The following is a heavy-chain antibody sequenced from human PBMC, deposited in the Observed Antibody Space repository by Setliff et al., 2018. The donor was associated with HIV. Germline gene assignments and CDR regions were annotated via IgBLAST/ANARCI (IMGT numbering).Heavy chain of an antibody. CDR2: VYHRGNT. CDR1: GASSIYY. CDR3: AKDRSGSYRTFDY. D-gene: IGHD1-26*01. J-gene: IGHJ4*02. Sequence: PSETLSLTCTVSGASSIYYWGWIRQPPGKGLEWIGSVYHRGNTYYNPSPKSRLTISIDTSKNQFSLELNSVTAADTAVYYCAKDRSGSYRTFDYWGPGILVTVS. V-gene: IGHV4-39*07.